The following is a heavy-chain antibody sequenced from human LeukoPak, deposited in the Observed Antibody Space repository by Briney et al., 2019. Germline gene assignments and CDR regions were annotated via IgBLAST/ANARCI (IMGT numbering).Heavy chain of an antibody. V-gene: IGHV4-38-2*02. CDR1: GYSISSGYY. D-gene: IGHD6-13*01. Sequence: SETLSLTCTVSGYSISSGYYWGWIRQPPGKGLEWIGNIYHSETTNYNPSLKNRVTMSLDTSENQFSLKLTSVTAADTAVYYCARDVIDDSSSRIYYFDYWGQGTLVTVSS. CDR2: IYHSETT. J-gene: IGHJ4*02. CDR3: ARDVIDDSSSRIYYFDY.